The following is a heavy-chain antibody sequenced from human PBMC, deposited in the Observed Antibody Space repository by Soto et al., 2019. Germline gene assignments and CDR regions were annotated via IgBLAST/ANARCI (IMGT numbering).Heavy chain of an antibody. CDR2: LIPFFGKP. J-gene: IGHJ6*02. Sequence: QVQLVQSGAEVKKPGSSVKVSCKASGGSFNTYAISWVRQAPGQGLEWMGGLIPFFGKPTYAQRLPDRVTDTEDECASAAYMELSSLRSDDTAVYYCARGPWGMMHDYGMDVLGQGTTVTVSS. D-gene: IGHD2-8*01. V-gene: IGHV1-69*12. CDR3: ARGPWGMMHDYGMDV. CDR1: GGSFNTYA.